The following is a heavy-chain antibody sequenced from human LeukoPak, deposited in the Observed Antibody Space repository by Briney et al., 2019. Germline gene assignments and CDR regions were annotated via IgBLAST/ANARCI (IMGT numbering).Heavy chain of an antibody. CDR3: ARDAYTTTSNWLDP. D-gene: IGHD4-17*01. CDR2: ITGDGSDI. Sequence: GGSLRLSCEASGFTLNKYWMHWVRQAPGKGLVWVPRITGDGSDIAYADSVKGRFTVSRDDAKNTLFLQMTSLRVEDTAIYYCARDAYTTTSNWLDPWGQGTLVTVSS. CDR1: GFTLNKYW. V-gene: IGHV3-74*01. J-gene: IGHJ5*02.